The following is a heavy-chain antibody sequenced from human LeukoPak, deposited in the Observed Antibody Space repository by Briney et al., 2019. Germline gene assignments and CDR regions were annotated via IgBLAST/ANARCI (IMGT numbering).Heavy chain of an antibody. Sequence: SETLSLTCTVSGGSISSHCWSWIRQPAGKGLEWIGRIYSSGSTSYNPSLKSRVTMSVDTSKNQFSLKLTSVTAADTAVYYCARVSLNYYDFWSGKDTYFFDYWGQGTLVTVSS. V-gene: IGHV4-4*07. D-gene: IGHD3-3*01. CDR3: ARVSLNYYDFWSGKDTYFFDY. CDR2: IYSSGST. CDR1: GGSISSHC. J-gene: IGHJ4*02.